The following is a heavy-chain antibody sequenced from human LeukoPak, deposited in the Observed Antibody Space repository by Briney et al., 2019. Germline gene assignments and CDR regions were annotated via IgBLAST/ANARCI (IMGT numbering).Heavy chain of an antibody. D-gene: IGHD6-13*01. CDR3: ARGGAAGTGIDY. V-gene: IGHV4-38-2*02. J-gene: IGHJ4*02. CDR2: IYHSGST. Sequence: PSETLSLTCTVSGYSISSGYYWGWIRQPPGKGLEWIGSIYHSGSTYYNPSLKSRVTISVDKSKNQFSLKLSSVTAADTAVYYCARGGAAGTGIDYWGQGTLVTVSS. CDR1: GYSISSGYY.